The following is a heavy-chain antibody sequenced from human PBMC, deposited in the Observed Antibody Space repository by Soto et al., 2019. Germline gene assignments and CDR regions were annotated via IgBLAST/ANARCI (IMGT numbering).Heavy chain of an antibody. Sequence: EVQLVESGGGLVKPGGSLRLSCAASGFTFSSYSMNWVRQAPGKGLEWVSSISSSSSYIYYADSGKGRFTISRDNAKNSLYLQMNSLRAEDTAVYYCARAGDILTGYYQYYYYYGMDVWGQGTTVTVSS. D-gene: IGHD3-9*01. CDR2: ISSSSSYI. V-gene: IGHV3-21*01. CDR1: GFTFSSYS. CDR3: ARAGDILTGYYQYYYYYGMDV. J-gene: IGHJ6*02.